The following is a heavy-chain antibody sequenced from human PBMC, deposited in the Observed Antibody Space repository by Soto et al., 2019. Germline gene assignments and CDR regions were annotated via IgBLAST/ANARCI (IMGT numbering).Heavy chain of an antibody. D-gene: IGHD3-10*01. CDR3: AHSLPGRVTDY. CDR2: IYWDDDK. J-gene: IGHJ4*02. V-gene: IGHV2-5*02. CDR1: GFSLTTSGVG. Sequence: QITLKESGPTLVKTTQTLTLTCTFSGFSLTTSGVGVGWIRQPPGKALECLALIYWDDDKRYSPSLKSRLTITKATSKNQVVHTLTNMDPGDTATYYCAHSLPGRVTDYWGQGTLVTVSS.